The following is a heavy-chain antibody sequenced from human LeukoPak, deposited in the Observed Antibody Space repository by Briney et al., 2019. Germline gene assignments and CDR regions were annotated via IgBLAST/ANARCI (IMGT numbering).Heavy chain of an antibody. D-gene: IGHD3-3*01. J-gene: IGHJ6*02. V-gene: IGHV3-30-3*01. CDR2: ISYDGSNK. CDR1: GFTFSSYA. CDR3: ARDHYDFWSGYGRRGMDV. Sequence: PGGSLRLSCAASGFTFSSYAMHWVRQAPGKGLEWVAVISYDGSNKYYADSVKGRFTISRDNSKNTLYLQMNSLRAEDTAVYYCARDHYDFWSGYGRRGMDVRGQGTTVTVSS.